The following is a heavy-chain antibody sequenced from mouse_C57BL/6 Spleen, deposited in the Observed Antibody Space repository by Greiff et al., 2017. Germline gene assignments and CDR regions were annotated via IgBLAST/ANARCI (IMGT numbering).Heavy chain of an antibody. CDR2: IYPSDSET. V-gene: IGHV1-61*01. J-gene: IGHJ1*03. CDR3: ARKPRGYFDV. CDR1: GYTFTSYW. Sequence: VQLQQPGAELVRPGSSVKLSCKASGYTFTSYWVDWVKQRPGQGLEWIGNIYPSDSETHYNQKFKDKATLTVDKSSSTAYMQLSSLTSEDSAVYYCARKPRGYFDVWGTGTTVTVSS.